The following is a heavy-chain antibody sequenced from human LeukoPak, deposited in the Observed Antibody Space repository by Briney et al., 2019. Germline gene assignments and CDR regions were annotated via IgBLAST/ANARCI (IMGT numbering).Heavy chain of an antibody. CDR3: ARVRWLPPIFDY. CDR2: INHSGST. J-gene: IGHJ4*02. D-gene: IGHD5-24*01. V-gene: IGHV4-34*01. CDR1: GGSFSGYF. Sequence: SETLSLTCAGYGGSFSGYFWSWIRQPPGQGLEWIGEINHSGSTNYNPSLKGRLTISVDTSKNQFSLKLSSVTAADTAVYYCARVRWLPPIFDYWGQGTLVTVSS.